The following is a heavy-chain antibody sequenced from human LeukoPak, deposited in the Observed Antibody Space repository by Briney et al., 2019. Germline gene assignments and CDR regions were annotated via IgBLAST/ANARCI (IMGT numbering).Heavy chain of an antibody. D-gene: IGHD3-22*01. CDR2: MNPNSGNT. CDR3: ARVMYDSSGYDAFDI. CDR1: GYTFTSYA. Sequence: ASVKASCKASGYTFTSYAMHWVRQATGQGLEWMGWMNPNSGNTGYAQRFQGRVTITRNTSISTAYMELSSLRSEDTAVYYCARVMYDSSGYDAFDIWGQGTMVTVSS. V-gene: IGHV1-8*03. J-gene: IGHJ3*02.